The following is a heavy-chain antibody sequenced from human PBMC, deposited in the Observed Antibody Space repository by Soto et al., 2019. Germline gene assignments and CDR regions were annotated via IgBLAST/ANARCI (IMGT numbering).Heavy chain of an antibody. CDR3: AAGILNYYDSSGYYPYDAFDI. CDR2: IVVGSGNT. D-gene: IGHD3-22*01. V-gene: IGHV1-58*01. J-gene: IGHJ3*02. Sequence: ASVKVSCKASGFTFTSSAVQWVRQARGQRLEWIGWIVVGSGNTNYAQKFQERVTITRDMSTSTAYMELSSLRSEDTAVYYCAAGILNYYDSSGYYPYDAFDIWGQGTMVTV. CDR1: GFTFTSSA.